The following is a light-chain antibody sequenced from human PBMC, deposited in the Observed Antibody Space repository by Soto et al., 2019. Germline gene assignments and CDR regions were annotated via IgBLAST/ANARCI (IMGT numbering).Light chain of an antibody. CDR3: KQHNSYPLT. CDR1: QSISSW. J-gene: IGKJ4*01. Sequence: EIQMTQSPSTMSASVGDSVTITRRASQSISSWLAWYQQKPGKPPKVLIYDASNLESGVQSRFSGSGSGTEFSLKISSLQPEDFATYYCKQHNSYPLTFGGGTKVDIK. V-gene: IGKV1-5*01. CDR2: DAS.